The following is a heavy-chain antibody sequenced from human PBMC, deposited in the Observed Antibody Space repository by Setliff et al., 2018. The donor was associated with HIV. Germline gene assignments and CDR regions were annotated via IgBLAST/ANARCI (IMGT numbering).Heavy chain of an antibody. CDR2: ISPNNGDT. CDR3: VRPRVFDSFDV. V-gene: IGHV1-2*02. J-gene: IGHJ3*01. CDR1: GYTFTGYF. Sequence: ASVKVSCKASGYTFTGYFMHWVRQAPGQGLEWMGWISPNNGDTNIPQTFQGRVTMSLDTSTSTVYLELKALTSDDTAVYYCVRPRVFDSFDVWGPGTMVTV.